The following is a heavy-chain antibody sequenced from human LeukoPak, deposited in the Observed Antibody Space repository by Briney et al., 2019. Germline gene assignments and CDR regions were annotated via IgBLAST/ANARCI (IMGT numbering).Heavy chain of an antibody. D-gene: IGHD4-23*01. J-gene: IGHJ4*02. Sequence: PGGSLRLSCAASGFTFTIYWMSWVRQAPGKGLDWVAFIRFDGSDKYYADSVKGRFTISRDNSKNTVYLQMNSLRAEDTAMYYCAKATPVTSFDYWGQGTLVTVSS. CDR2: IRFDGSDK. CDR1: GFTFTIYW. CDR3: AKATPVTSFDY. V-gene: IGHV3-30*02.